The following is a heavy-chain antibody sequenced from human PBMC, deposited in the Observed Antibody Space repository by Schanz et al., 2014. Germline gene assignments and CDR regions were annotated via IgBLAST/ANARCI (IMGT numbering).Heavy chain of an antibody. Sequence: VQLVESGGGVVQPGRSLRLSCAASGFNFGSHGMHWVRQAPGKGLEWVSLISDSGDTAYYADSVKGRFTISRDNFKGALYLQMSSLRAEDTAVYYCAKSLESCPGGRCSRGYFDYWGQGTLVTVSS. CDR2: ISDSGDTA. CDR3: AKSLESCPGGRCSRGYFDY. D-gene: IGHD2-8*02. V-gene: IGHV3-23*04. J-gene: IGHJ4*02. CDR1: GFNFGSHG.